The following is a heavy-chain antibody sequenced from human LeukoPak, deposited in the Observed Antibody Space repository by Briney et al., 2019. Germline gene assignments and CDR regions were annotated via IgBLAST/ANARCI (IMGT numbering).Heavy chain of an antibody. Sequence: AAXXFTFXSXXMSWVRXAPGXXLXXXXXXXGSGGSTYYADSVKGRFTISRDNSKNTLYLQMNSLRAEDTAVYYCARDSTRGSGYYPNGFDYWGQGTLVTVSS. CDR3: ARDSTRGSGYYPNGFDY. J-gene: IGHJ4*02. CDR1: XFTFXSXX. D-gene: IGHD3-22*01. CDR2: XXGSGGST. V-gene: IGHV3-23*01.